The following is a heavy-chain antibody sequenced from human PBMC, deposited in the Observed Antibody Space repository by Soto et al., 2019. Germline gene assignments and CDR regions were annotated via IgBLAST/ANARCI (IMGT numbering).Heavy chain of an antibody. CDR3: ARNYGSGSYYNDS. V-gene: IGHV3-53*04. CDR2: FYNDGSA. CDR1: GFTVSSNY. D-gene: IGHD3-10*01. Sequence: PGGSLRLSCAASGFTVSSNYMSGVRQAPGKGLEWVSLFYNDGSAYYADSVKGRFTISRHNSKNTLYLQMDSLRAEDTAVYYCARNYGSGSYYNDSRAQETLVTVSS. J-gene: IGHJ5*01.